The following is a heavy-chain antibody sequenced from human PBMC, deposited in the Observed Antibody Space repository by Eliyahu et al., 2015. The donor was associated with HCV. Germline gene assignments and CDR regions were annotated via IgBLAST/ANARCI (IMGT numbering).Heavy chain of an antibody. CDR1: GFSLSTSGLG. Sequence: QITLKESGPTLVKPTQTLTLTCPFSGFSLSTSGLGVGWIRQPPGEALKWLAIIFWNDDKRYSPSVKSRLTVTKDTSRNQVFLTMTNVDTVDTGSYFCAKIRFDSSFYFDYWGQGTLVTVSS. CDR2: IFWNDDK. V-gene: IGHV2-5*01. J-gene: IGHJ4*02. D-gene: IGHD3-3*01. CDR3: AKIRFDSSFYFDY.